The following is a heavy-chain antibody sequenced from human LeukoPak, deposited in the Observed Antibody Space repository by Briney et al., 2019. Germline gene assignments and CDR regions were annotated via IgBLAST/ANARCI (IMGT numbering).Heavy chain of an antibody. CDR3: AYFNMVRGVIIMSY. J-gene: IGHJ4*02. Sequence: ESGPTLVNPTQTLTLTCTSSGFSLSTSGVGVGWIRQPPGKALEWLALIYWDDEKRYSPSLKSRLTITKDTAKNQVVLTMTNMDPVDTATYYCAYFNMVRGVIIMSYWGQGTLVTVSS. CDR2: IYWDDEK. V-gene: IGHV2-5*02. D-gene: IGHD3-10*01. CDR1: GFSLSTSGVG.